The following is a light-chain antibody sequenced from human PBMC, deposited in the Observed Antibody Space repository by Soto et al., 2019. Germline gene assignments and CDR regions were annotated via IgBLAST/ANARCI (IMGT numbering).Light chain of an antibody. CDR3: QQYGVSPQT. Sequence: EIVLTQSPGTLSLSPGERATLSCRASQSVTSNYVAWYQQKPGQAPRLLIYGASSRATGIPDRFSGSGSGTDFTLTISRLEPEDFAVYYCQQYGVSPQTFGQGTKVEIK. CDR2: GAS. CDR1: QSVTSNY. V-gene: IGKV3-20*01. J-gene: IGKJ1*01.